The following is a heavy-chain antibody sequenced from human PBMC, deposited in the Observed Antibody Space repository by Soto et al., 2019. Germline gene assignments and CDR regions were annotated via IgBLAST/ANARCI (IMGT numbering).Heavy chain of an antibody. Sequence: EVQLVESGGGLVQPGGSLRLSCAASGFTFSSYWMSWVRQAPGKGLEWVANIKQDGSEKYYVDSVKGRFIISRDNAKNSLYLQMNSLRAEDTAVYYCARISGGDLYYYGMDVWGQGTTVTVSS. CDR1: GFTFSSYW. CDR2: IKQDGSEK. CDR3: ARISGGDLYYYGMDV. J-gene: IGHJ6*02. D-gene: IGHD3-16*01. V-gene: IGHV3-7*01.